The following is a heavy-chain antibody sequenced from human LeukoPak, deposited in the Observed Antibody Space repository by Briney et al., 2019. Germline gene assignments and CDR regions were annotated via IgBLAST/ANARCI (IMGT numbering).Heavy chain of an antibody. J-gene: IGHJ5*02. V-gene: IGHV4-38-2*02. CDR1: GYSISSGYY. CDR3: ARDALLSSGWFPRTKQYNWFDP. D-gene: IGHD6-19*01. CDR2: IYHSGST. Sequence: TSSETLSLTCTVSGYSISSGYYWGWIRQPPGKGLEWIGSIYHSGSTYYNPSLKSRVTISVDTSKNQFSLKLSSVTAADTAVYYCARDALLSSGWFPRTKQYNWFDPWGQGTLVTVSS.